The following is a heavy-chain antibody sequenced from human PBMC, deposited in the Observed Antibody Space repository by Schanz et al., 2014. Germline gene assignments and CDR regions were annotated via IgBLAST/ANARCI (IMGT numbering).Heavy chain of an antibody. CDR3: ARDSRPNYDVLTAYYAIDY. D-gene: IGHD3-9*01. Sequence: EVQLVESGGGLVQPGGSLRLSCAASGFTLSNSDMHWVRQGTGKGLEWVSTIGYLGDTYYPDSVKGRFTVSRDSGQNSLYLQMNSLRAGDTAVYYCARDSRPNYDVLTAYYAIDYWGQGTLVTVSS. J-gene: IGHJ4*02. V-gene: IGHV3-13*01. CDR1: GFTLSNSD. CDR2: IGYLGDT.